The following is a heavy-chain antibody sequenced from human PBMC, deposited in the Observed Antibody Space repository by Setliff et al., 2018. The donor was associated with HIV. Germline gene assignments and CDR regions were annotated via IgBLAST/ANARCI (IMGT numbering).Heavy chain of an antibody. J-gene: IGHJ3*02. CDR1: GFTFSSYW. D-gene: IGHD4-17*01. V-gene: IGHV3-74*01. CDR3: ARGPYGGNHGGGAFDI. Sequence: GESLKISCAASGFTFSSYWMHWVRQAPGKGLVWVSRINSDGSSTSYADSVKGRFTISRDNAKNTLYLQMNSLRAEDTAVYYCARGPYGGNHGGGAFDIWGQGTMVTVS. CDR2: INSDGSST.